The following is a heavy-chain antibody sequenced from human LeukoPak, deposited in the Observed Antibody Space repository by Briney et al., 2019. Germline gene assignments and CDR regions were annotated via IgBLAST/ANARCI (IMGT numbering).Heavy chain of an antibody. J-gene: IGHJ4*02. Sequence: PGGSLRLSCAASGFTFGNHAMSWVRQAPGKGLEWVSGISANSGVTYYADSVRGRFAIFRDNSKNTLYLQMNSLRADDTAVYYCVKPLMTRGDQSDFWGQGTLVTVSS. CDR3: VKPLMTRGDQSDF. D-gene: IGHD3-10*01. CDR2: ISANSGVT. V-gene: IGHV3-23*01. CDR1: GFTFGNHA.